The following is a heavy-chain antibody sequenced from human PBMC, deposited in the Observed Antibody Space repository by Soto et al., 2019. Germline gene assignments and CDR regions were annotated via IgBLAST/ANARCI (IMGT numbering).Heavy chain of an antibody. V-gene: IGHV3-23*01. Sequence: EVQLLESGGGLVQPGGSLRLSCAASGFTFSSYAMSWVRQAPGKGLEWVSAISGSGGSIYYADSVKGRFTISRDNSKNTLYLQMNSLRAEDTAVYYCAKDRTVVPAAPDVWGKGTTVTVSS. CDR2: ISGSGGSI. J-gene: IGHJ6*04. CDR3: AKDRTVVPAAPDV. D-gene: IGHD2-2*01. CDR1: GFTFSSYA.